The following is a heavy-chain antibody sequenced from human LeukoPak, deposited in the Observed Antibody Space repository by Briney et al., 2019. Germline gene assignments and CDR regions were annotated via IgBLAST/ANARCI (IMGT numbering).Heavy chain of an antibody. J-gene: IGHJ4*02. Sequence: GGSLRLSCAASGFTFSSYSMHWVRQAPGKGLEWLAVILYDGSMQYYAESMKGRLTISRDNSRNTVYMQMSSLRTEDTAVYYCARDPRGPTTYDSSARDSLDYWGQGTLVTVSS. D-gene: IGHD3-22*01. CDR2: ILYDGSMQ. V-gene: IGHV3-30*03. CDR1: GFTFSSYS. CDR3: ARDPRGPTTYDSSARDSLDY.